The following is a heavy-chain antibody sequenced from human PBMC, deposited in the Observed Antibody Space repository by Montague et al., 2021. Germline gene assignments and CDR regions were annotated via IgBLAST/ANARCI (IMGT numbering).Heavy chain of an antibody. Sequence: SLRLSCAASGFTFSRSWMHWVRQAPGKGLVWVSLIRYDGTNKDYADSVKGRFTISRDNAKNMVYLQMNSLSAEDTAVYYCARDPVKTVADWGQGTLVTVSS. CDR2: IRYDGTNK. D-gene: IGHD4-17*01. V-gene: IGHV3-74*01. CDR1: GFTFSRSW. CDR3: ARDPVKTVAD. J-gene: IGHJ4*02.